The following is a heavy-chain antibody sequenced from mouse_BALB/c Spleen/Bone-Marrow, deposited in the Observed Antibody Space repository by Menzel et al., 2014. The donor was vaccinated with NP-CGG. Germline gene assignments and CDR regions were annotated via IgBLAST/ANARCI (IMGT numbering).Heavy chain of an antibody. CDR3: ARLGYYGSFAY. V-gene: IGHV4-1*02. J-gene: IGHJ3*01. Sequence: EVMLVESGGGLVQPGGSLKLSCAASGFAFSGFWMSWVRQAPGRGLEWIGEINPDSNTINYSSSLKDKFIISRDNAKNTLCLQMSKVRSEDTALYYCARLGYYGSFAYWGQGTLGTVSA. D-gene: IGHD1-2*01. CDR2: INPDSNTI. CDR1: GFAFSGFW.